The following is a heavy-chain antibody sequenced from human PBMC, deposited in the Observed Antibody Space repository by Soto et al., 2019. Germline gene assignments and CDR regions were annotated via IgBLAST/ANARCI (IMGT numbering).Heavy chain of an antibody. V-gene: IGHV5-51*01. Sequence: GESLKISCKGSGYSFTSYWIGWVRQMPGKGLEWMGIIYPGDSDTRYSPSFQGQVTISADKSISTAYLQWSSLKASDTAMYYCARGKRDYYVSSGYLQQTYFDYWGQGTLVTVSS. CDR1: GYSFTSYW. D-gene: IGHD3-22*01. CDR3: ARGKRDYYVSSGYLQQTYFDY. J-gene: IGHJ4*02. CDR2: IYPGDSDT.